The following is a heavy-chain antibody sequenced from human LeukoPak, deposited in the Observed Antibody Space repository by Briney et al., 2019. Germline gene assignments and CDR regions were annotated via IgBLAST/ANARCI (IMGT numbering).Heavy chain of an antibody. CDR2: ISVSGGST. J-gene: IGHJ4*02. V-gene: IGHV3-23*01. CDR3: AKDRTGATPFDY. CDR1: GFTFSNYA. D-gene: IGHD1-26*01. Sequence: GGSLRLSCVASGFTFSNYAMSWVRQAVGKGLDWVSTISVSGGSTYYADSVKGRFSISRDNSKNTLFLQMNSLRAEDTAVYYCAKDRTGATPFDYWGQGILVTVSS.